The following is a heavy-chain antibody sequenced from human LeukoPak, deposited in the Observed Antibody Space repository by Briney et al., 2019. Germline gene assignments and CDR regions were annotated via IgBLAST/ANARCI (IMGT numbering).Heavy chain of an antibody. V-gene: IGHV3-74*01. Sequence: GGSLRLSCAASGFTFSNFWMHWVRQAPGKGLVWVSRINSNGSSTTYADSVKGRFTISRDNAKNKLYLQMSSLRAEDTAVYYCVRASYGGDLPPRWGKGTLVTVSS. D-gene: IGHD3-16*01. J-gene: IGHJ4*02. CDR1: GFTFSNFW. CDR3: VRASYGGDLPPR. CDR2: INSNGSST.